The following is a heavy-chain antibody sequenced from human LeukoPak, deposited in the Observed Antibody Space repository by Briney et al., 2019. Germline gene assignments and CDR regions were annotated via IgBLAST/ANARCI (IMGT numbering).Heavy chain of an antibody. CDR3: ARTGEQQLVPGGGNWFDP. CDR2: ISYDGSNK. V-gene: IGHV3-30*04. CDR1: GFTLSSYA. J-gene: IGHJ5*02. Sequence: PGGSLRPSCAASGFTLSSYAMHWVRQAPGKGLEWVAVISYDGSNKYYADSVKGRFTISRDNSKNTLYLQMNSLRAEDTAVYYCARTGEQQLVPGGGNWFDPWGQGTLVTVSS. D-gene: IGHD6-13*01.